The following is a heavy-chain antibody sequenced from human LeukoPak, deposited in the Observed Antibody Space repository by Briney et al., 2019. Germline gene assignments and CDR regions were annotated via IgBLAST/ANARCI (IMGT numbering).Heavy chain of an antibody. J-gene: IGHJ4*02. CDR2: ISGSSSTI. CDR3: ARENRDGYNNDC. V-gene: IGHV3-48*02. D-gene: IGHD5-24*01. Sequence: GGSLRLSCLASGFTFSTYSMSWVRQAPGRGLEWVSFISGSSSTINYADSVKGRFTISRDNAKNSLYLQMNSLRDEDSAVYYCARENRDGYNNDCWGQGTLVTVSP. CDR1: GFTFSTYS.